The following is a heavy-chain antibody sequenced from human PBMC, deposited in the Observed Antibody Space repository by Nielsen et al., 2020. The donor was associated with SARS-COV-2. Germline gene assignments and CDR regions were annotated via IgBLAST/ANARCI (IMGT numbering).Heavy chain of an antibody. Sequence: GGSLRLSCAASGFTFDDYAMHWVRQAPGKGLEWVSGISWNSGSIGYADSVKGRFTISRDNAKNSLYLQMNSLRAEDTALYYCAKDGHSSGWYGAPDYRGQGTLVTVSS. V-gene: IGHV3-9*01. D-gene: IGHD6-19*01. CDR1: GFTFDDYA. CDR2: ISWNSGSI. J-gene: IGHJ4*02. CDR3: AKDGHSSGWYGAPDY.